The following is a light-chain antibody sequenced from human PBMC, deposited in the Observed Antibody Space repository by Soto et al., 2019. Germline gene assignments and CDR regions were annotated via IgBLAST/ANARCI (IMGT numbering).Light chain of an antibody. CDR1: QSVSSK. J-gene: IGKJ4*01. CDR3: QQYNNWPPVT. CDR2: GAS. Sequence: EIVMTQSPATLSVSPGERATLSCRASQSVSSKLAWYQQKPGQAPRLLIYGASTRATGIPARFSGSGPGTEFTLTISSLQSEDFAVYYCQQYNNWPPVTFGGGTKVEIK. V-gene: IGKV3-15*01.